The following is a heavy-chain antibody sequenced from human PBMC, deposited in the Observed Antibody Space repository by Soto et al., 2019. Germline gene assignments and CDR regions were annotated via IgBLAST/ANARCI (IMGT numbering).Heavy chain of an antibody. D-gene: IGHD3-10*01. CDR3: ARGHVTMVRGVIGTNNWFDP. CDR2: INHSGST. J-gene: IGHJ5*02. Sequence: SETLSLTCAVYGGSFSGYYWSWIRQPPGKGLEWIGEINHSGSTNYNPSLKSRVTISVDTSKNQFSLKLSSVTAADTAVYYCARGHVTMVRGVIGTNNWFDPWGQGTLVTVSS. V-gene: IGHV4-34*01. CDR1: GGSFSGYY.